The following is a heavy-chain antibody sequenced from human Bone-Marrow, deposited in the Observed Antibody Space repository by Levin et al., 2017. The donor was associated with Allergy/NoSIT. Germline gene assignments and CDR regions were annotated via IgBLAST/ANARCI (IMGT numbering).Heavy chain of an antibody. Sequence: GGSLRLSCVASGFTFENYGMHWVRQVPGKGLQWVSGITANSDNIGYADSVKGRFTVSRDNPKKSLFLQMNSLRPEDTALYSCAKVRAAAVGTGYFDTWGQGTWVTVSS. CDR1: GFTFENYG. J-gene: IGHJ4*02. CDR3: AKVRAAAVGTGYFDT. D-gene: IGHD6-13*01. CDR2: ITANSDNI. V-gene: IGHV3-9*01.